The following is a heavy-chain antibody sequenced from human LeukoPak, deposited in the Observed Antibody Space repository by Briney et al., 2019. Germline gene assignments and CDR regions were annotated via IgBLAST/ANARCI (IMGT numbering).Heavy chain of an antibody. D-gene: IGHD3-10*01. V-gene: IGHV5-10-1*01. CDR1: GYSFTSYW. Sequence: GESLKISCKGSGYSFTSYWISWVRQMPGKGLELMGRIDPSDSYTNYSPSFQGHVTISADKSISTAYLQWSSLKASDTAMYYCATTMVRGVKYWYFDLWGRGTLVTVSS. J-gene: IGHJ2*01. CDR3: ATTMVRGVKYWYFDL. CDR2: IDPSDSYT.